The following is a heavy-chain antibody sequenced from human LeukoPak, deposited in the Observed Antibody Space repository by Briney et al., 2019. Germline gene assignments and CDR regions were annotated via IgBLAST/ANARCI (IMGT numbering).Heavy chain of an antibody. D-gene: IGHD3-22*01. CDR2: IYTSGST. CDR1: GGSISSYY. Sequence: SETLSLTCTVSGGSISSYYWSWIRQPAGKGLEWIGRIYTSGSTNYNPSLKSRVTMSVDTSKNQFSLKLSSVTAADTAVYYCAGGYYDSSGYYLFDYWGQGTLVTVSS. V-gene: IGHV4-4*07. CDR3: AGGYYDSSGYYLFDY. J-gene: IGHJ4*02.